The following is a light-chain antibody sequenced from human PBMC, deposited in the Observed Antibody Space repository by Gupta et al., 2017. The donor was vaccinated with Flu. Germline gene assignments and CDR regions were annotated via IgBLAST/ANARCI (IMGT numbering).Light chain of an antibody. J-gene: IGLJ3*02. Sequence: SYELTQPPSVSVSPGQTARITCSGDALPKKYTYWYQQKSGQAPVLVIYEDTKRPSGIPTRFSGSSSGTMVSLTISEAQVEDEADYYCFSTDSSGNHRVFGGGTKLTVL. CDR3: FSTDSSGNHRV. CDR1: ALPKKY. CDR2: EDT. V-gene: IGLV3-10*01.